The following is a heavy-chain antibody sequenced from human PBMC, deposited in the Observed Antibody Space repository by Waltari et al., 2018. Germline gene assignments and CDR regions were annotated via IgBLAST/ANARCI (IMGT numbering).Heavy chain of an antibody. CDR1: GGTFSSYA. D-gene: IGHD5-18*01. Sequence: QVQLVQSGAEVKKPGSSVKVSCKASGGTFSSYAISWVRQAPGQGLEWMGGIIPIFGTANYAQKFQGRSMNTADESTSTAYMELSSLRSEDTAVYYCARDDSGYSYGLDYWGQGTLVTVSS. V-gene: IGHV1-69*01. CDR2: IIPIFGTA. J-gene: IGHJ4*02. CDR3: ARDDSGYSYGLDY.